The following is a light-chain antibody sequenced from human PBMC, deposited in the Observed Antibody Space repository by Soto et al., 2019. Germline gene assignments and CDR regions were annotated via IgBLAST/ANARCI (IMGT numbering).Light chain of an antibody. J-gene: IGLJ3*02. V-gene: IGLV2-23*01. CDR3: CSYAGSSNWV. CDR1: SSDVGSYNI. Sequence: QSALTQPASVSGFLGQSITISCTGTSSDVGSYNIVSWYQQHPGKVPKLIIYEGSSRPSGVSNRLSGSKSGNTAALTISGHQAEDEADYYCCSYAGSSNWVFGGGTKLTVL. CDR2: EGS.